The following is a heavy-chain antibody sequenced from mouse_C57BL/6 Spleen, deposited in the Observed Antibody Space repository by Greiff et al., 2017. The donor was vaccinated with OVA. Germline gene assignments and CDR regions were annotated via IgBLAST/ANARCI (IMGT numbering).Heavy chain of an antibody. V-gene: IGHV5-9-1*02. CDR2: ISSGGDYI. J-gene: IGHJ2*01. CDR3: TRDLLYYFDY. D-gene: IGHD2-1*01. CDR1: GFTFSSYA. Sequence: EVKLMESGEGLVKPGGSLKLSCAASGFTFSSYAMSWVRQTPEKRLEWVAYISSGGDYIYYADTVKGRFTISRDNARNTLYLQMSSLKSEDTAMYYCTRDLLYYFDYWGQGTTLTVSS.